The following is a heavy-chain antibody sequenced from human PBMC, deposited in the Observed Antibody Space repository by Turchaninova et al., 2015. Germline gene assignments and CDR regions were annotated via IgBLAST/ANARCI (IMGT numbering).Heavy chain of an antibody. J-gene: IGHJ4*01. V-gene: IGHV3-23*04. Sequence: EVQLVESGGGLVQLGGSLRLSCAASGFTFGDYAMSWVRRAPGKGLEWVSTISTAGTYYADSVKGRFTISRDDSKNALFLQLNNLRAEDTAVYSCAKGSLGHCSTPSCWLWGQGTLVTVSS. CDR1: GFTFGDYA. D-gene: IGHD2-2*01. CDR3: AKGSLGHCSTPSCWL. CDR2: ISTAGT.